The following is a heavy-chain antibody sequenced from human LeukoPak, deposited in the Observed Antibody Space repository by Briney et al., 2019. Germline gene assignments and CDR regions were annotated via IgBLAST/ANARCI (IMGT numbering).Heavy chain of an antibody. CDR1: GFTFNSYS. CDR3: ARDLMGIAYRGASYY. J-gene: IGHJ4*02. CDR2: INSNSNYI. Sequence: GGSLRLSCAASGFTFNSYSMYWVRQAPGKGLEWVSSINSNSNYIYYADSVKGRFTISRDNAKNSLYLQMNSLRAEDTAVYYCARDLMGIAYRGASYYWGQGTLVTVSS. V-gene: IGHV3-21*04. D-gene: IGHD6-13*01.